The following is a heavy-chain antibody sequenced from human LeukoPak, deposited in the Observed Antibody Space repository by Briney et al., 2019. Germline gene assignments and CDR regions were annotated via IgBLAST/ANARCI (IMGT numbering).Heavy chain of an antibody. CDR1: GGSISSYY. Sequence: SETLSLTCTVSGGSISSYYWSWIRQPPGKGLEWIAYIYYSGSTYYNPSLKSRVSTSVDTSKNQFSLKLSSVTAADTAVYYCARGDSSSWSFKIWGQGTLVTVSS. D-gene: IGHD6-13*01. J-gene: IGHJ4*02. CDR2: IYYSGST. CDR3: ARGDSSSWSFKI. V-gene: IGHV4-59*06.